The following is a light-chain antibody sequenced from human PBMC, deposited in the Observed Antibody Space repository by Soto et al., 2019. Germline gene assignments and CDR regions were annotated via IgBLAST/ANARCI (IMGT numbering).Light chain of an antibody. CDR2: AAS. Sequence: DIQMTQSPSSLSASVGDRVTITCRASQSISSYLNWYQQKPGKAPKVLIYAASNLQSWVPSRFSGSGSGTDFTLTISSLQPEDFATYYCQQSYSTPITFGRGTRLDIE. V-gene: IGKV1-39*01. J-gene: IGKJ5*01. CDR3: QQSYSTPIT. CDR1: QSISSY.